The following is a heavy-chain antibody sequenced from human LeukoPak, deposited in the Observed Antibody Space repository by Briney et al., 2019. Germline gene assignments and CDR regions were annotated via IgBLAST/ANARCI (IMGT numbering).Heavy chain of an antibody. CDR1: GFTFSTYW. D-gene: IGHD2-2*01. V-gene: IGHV3-7*01. CDR3: ARGPAAPYYYYGMDV. CDR2: IKQDGSEK. Sequence: GGSLRLSCAASGFTFSTYWMNWVRQAPGKGLEWVANIKQDGSEKYYVDSVKGRFTISRDNAKSSLYLQMTGLRAEDTAVYYCARGPAAPYYYYGMDVWGQGNTVTVSS. J-gene: IGHJ6*02.